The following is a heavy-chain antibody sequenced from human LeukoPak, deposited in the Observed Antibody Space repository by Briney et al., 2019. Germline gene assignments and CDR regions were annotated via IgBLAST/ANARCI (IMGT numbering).Heavy chain of an antibody. CDR1: GFTFSSYG. J-gene: IGHJ4*02. CDR2: ISYDGSNK. Sequence: GRSLRLSCAASGFTFSSYGMHWVRQAPGKGLEWVAVISYDGSNKYYADSVKGRFTISRDNSKNTLYLQMNSLRAEDTAVYYCAKPGGRSSLFDYWGQGTLVTVSS. V-gene: IGHV3-30*18. CDR3: AKPGGRSSLFDY. D-gene: IGHD6-6*01.